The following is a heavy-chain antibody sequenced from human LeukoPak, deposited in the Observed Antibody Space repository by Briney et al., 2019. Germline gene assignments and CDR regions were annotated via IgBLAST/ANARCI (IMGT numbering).Heavy chain of an antibody. CDR1: GGSINSSSYY. V-gene: IGHV4-39*07. D-gene: IGHD3-9*01. CDR3: ARVILSGYSRPHFDY. Sequence: PSETLSLTCTVSGGSINSSSYYWGWIRQPPGKGLERIGSIFYSGNTYDNPSLKSRVTISVDTSKNQFSLKLSSVTAADTAVYYCARVILSGYSRPHFDYWGQGTLVTVSS. J-gene: IGHJ4*02. CDR2: IFYSGNT.